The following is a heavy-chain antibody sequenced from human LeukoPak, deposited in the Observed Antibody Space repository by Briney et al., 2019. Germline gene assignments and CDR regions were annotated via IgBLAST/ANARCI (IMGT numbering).Heavy chain of an antibody. CDR3: ARDGGPYYDSSGYYESRAFDI. CDR2: ISAYNGNT. CDR1: GYTFTSYG. J-gene: IGHJ3*02. D-gene: IGHD3-22*01. Sequence: ASVTVSCTASGYTFTSYGISWMRQAPGQGLEWMGWISAYNGNTNYAQKHQGRVIMTTDTSTSTAYMELRSLRSDDTAVYYCARDGGPYYDSSGYYESRAFDIWGQGTMVTVSS. V-gene: IGHV1-18*01.